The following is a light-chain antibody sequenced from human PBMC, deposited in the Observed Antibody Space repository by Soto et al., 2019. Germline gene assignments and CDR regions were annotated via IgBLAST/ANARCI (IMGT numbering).Light chain of an antibody. Sequence: QSALTQPASVSGSPGQSSTISFTGTSSDVGNYKYVSWYQQHPGKAPKLMIYEVSNRPSGVSNRFSGSKSGNTASLTISGLQAEDETDYYCSSYTSSSTLYVFGTGTKVTVL. CDR1: SSDVGNYKY. J-gene: IGLJ1*01. CDR2: EVS. CDR3: SSYTSSSTLYV. V-gene: IGLV2-14*01.